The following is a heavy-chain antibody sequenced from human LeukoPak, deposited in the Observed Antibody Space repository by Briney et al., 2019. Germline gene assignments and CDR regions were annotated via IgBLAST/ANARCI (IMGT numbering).Heavy chain of an antibody. Sequence: GGSLRLSCAASGFTFSSYWMSWVRQAPGKGLEWVANIKQDGSEKYYVDSVKGRFTISRDNAKNSLYLQMNSLRAEDTAVYYCARTYYYDSSGYYHAWGFDYWGQGTLVTVSS. D-gene: IGHD3-22*01. CDR1: GFTFSSYW. CDR3: ARTYYYDSSGYYHAWGFDY. CDR2: IKQDGSEK. J-gene: IGHJ4*02. V-gene: IGHV3-7*01.